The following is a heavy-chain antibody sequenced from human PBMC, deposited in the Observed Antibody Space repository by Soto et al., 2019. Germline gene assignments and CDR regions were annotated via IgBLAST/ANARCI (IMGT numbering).Heavy chain of an antibody. CDR1: GGSFSGYY. Sequence: SETLSLTCAVYGGSFSGYYWSWIRQPPGKGLEWIGEINHSGITNYNPSLKSRVTISVDTSKNQFSLKLSSVTAADTAVYYCARGGATTGYYYGMDVWGQGTTVTVYS. D-gene: IGHD2-8*02. CDR3: ARGGATTGYYYGMDV. J-gene: IGHJ6*02. V-gene: IGHV4-34*01. CDR2: INHSGIT.